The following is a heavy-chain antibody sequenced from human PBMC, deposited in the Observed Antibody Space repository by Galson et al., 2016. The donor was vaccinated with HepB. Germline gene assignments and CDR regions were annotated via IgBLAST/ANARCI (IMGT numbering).Heavy chain of an antibody. V-gene: IGHV1-18*01. CDR2: ISAYSANK. CDR1: GYSFTSYG. D-gene: IGHD6-19*01. J-gene: IGHJ4*02. CDR3: ARGYSSGWYGY. Sequence: SVKVSCKASGYSFTSYGISWVRQAPGQGLEWMGWISAYSANKNYAQKVQGRITMTTDSSTSTAYMELRNLTSDDTAVYFCARGYSSGWYGYWGQGTLVTVSS.